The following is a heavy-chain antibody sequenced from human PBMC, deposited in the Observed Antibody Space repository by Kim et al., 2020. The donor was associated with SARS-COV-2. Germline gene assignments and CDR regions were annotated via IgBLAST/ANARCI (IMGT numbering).Heavy chain of an antibody. D-gene: IGHD5-12*01. J-gene: IGHJ4*02. Sequence: SETLSLTCTVSGGSISSRSYYWGWIRQPPGKGLEWIGSIHYSGSTYYNPSLKSRVTISVDTSKNQFSLKLSSVTAADTAVYYCARHDPQWLRFEGYFDYWGQGTLVTVSS. V-gene: IGHV4-39*01. CDR3: ARHDPQWLRFEGYFDY. CDR1: GGSISSRSYY. CDR2: IHYSGST.